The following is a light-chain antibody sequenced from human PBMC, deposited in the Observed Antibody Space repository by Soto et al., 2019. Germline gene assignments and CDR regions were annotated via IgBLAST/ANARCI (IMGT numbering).Light chain of an antibody. V-gene: IGKV1-5*01. J-gene: IGKJ1*01. Sequence: DIQMTQSPSTLSASVGDRVAIACRASQDISKWLAWYQQKPGKPPKLLIYDASGLDSGVPSRFSGSGYGTEFTLTISGLQPEDFATFYCQQYDSFPWTFGPGTKVDIK. CDR1: QDISKW. CDR2: DAS. CDR3: QQYDSFPWT.